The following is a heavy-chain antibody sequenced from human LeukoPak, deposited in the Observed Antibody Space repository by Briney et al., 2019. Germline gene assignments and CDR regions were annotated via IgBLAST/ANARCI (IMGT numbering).Heavy chain of an antibody. D-gene: IGHD2-2*01. Sequence: PGGSLRLSCAASGFTFRSYSMNWVRQAPGKGLEGGASISSSSSYIYYADSVKGRFTISRDNAKNSLYLQMNSLRAEDTAVYYCAADTVVVPAVLFDYWGQGTLVTVSS. CDR1: GFTFRSYS. J-gene: IGHJ4*02. CDR2: ISSSSSYI. CDR3: AADTVVVPAVLFDY. V-gene: IGHV3-21*01.